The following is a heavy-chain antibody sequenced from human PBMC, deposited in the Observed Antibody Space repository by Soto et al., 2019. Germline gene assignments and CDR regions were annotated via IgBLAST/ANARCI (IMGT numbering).Heavy chain of an antibody. V-gene: IGHV1-18*01. CDR1: GYTFISYG. D-gene: IGHD2-21*01. J-gene: IGHJ3*02. CDR2: ISAYDGNT. Sequence: QVQLVQSGAEVKKPGASVKVSCKASGYTFISYGISWVRLAPGQGLQWMGWISAYDGNTNYAQNLHGRVTMTTDTSTNTAYMELRSLRSDDTAVYYCAIVGYFHSFDIWGQGTMVTVSS. CDR3: AIVGYFHSFDI.